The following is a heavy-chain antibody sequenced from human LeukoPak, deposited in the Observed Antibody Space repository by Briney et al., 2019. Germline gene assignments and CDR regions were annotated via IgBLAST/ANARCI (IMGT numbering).Heavy chain of an antibody. V-gene: IGHV4-34*01. D-gene: IGHD4-17*01. CDR3: ARDYGDYGYAFDI. CDR2: INHSGST. Sequence: SETLSLTCAVYGGSFSGYYWSWIRQPPGKGLEWIGEINHSGSTNYNPSLKSRVNIIVDTSKNQFSLKLSSVTAADTAAYYCARDYGDYGYAFDIWGQGTMVTVSS. CDR1: GGSFSGYY. J-gene: IGHJ3*02.